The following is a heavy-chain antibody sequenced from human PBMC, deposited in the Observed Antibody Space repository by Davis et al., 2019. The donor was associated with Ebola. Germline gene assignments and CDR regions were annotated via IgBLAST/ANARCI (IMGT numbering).Heavy chain of an antibody. D-gene: IGHD6-19*01. J-gene: IGHJ5*02. V-gene: IGHV3-23*01. CDR3: ARWGDYSSGWYFDP. Sequence: GESLKISCAASGFTFSNAWMSWVRQAPGKGLEWVSAISGSGGSTYYADSVKGRFTISRDNSKNTLYLQMNSLRAEDTAVYYCARWGDYSSGWYFDPWGQGTLVTVSS. CDR2: ISGSGGST. CDR1: GFTFSNAW.